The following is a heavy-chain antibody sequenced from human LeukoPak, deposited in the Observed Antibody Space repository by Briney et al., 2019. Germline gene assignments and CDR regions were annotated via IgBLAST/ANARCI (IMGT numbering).Heavy chain of an antibody. CDR1: GYTFIDYY. D-gene: IGHD1-26*01. V-gene: IGHV1-2*02. Sequence: ASVKVSCKASGYTFIDYYIHWVRQAPGQGLEWMGWINPKTGGPKYAQKFQGRLTMTRDTSINTVYMELSRLTSDDTAVYYCARSQMGKNWFDPWGRGTLITVSS. J-gene: IGHJ5*02. CDR3: ARSQMGKNWFDP. CDR2: INPKTGGP.